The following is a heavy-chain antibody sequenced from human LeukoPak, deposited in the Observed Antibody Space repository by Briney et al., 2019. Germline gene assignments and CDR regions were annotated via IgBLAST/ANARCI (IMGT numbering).Heavy chain of an antibody. CDR3: ARGYSSGWYSHFDH. Sequence: GGSLRLSCEASGFSFSNYVMNCVRQAPGKGLEWLSFISSSSSVIYYADSVKGRFTISRDNAKQSLYLQMNSLRDEDTALYYCARGYSSGWYSHFDHWGQGTLVTVSS. J-gene: IGHJ4*02. V-gene: IGHV3-48*02. CDR2: ISSSSSVI. CDR1: GFSFSNYV. D-gene: IGHD6-19*01.